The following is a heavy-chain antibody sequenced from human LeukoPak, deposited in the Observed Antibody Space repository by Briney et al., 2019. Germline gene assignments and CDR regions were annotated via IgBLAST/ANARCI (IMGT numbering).Heavy chain of an antibody. CDR2: ISWNSGSI. CDR3: AKGDYYGSGSYYRSPLDY. CDR1: GFTFDDYA. Sequence: GRSLRLSCAASGFTFDDYAMHWVRQAPGKGLEWVSGISWNSGSIGYADSVKGRFTISRDNAKNSLYLQMNSLRAEDTALYYCAKGDYYGSGSYYRSPLDYWGQGTLVTVSS. V-gene: IGHV3-9*01. D-gene: IGHD3-10*01. J-gene: IGHJ4*02.